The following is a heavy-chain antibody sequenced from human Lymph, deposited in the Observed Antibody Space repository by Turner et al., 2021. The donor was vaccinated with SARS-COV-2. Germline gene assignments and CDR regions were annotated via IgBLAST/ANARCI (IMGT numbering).Heavy chain of an antibody. CDR2: FDPQDGST. CDR1: GYTLTELS. J-gene: IGHJ6*02. CDR3: ATDRSSGWPHYYYYTMDV. Sequence: QVQRGQSGAEGKRPGASGKVSGKVSGYTLTELSMHWVRQAPGKGLEWMGGFDPQDGSTIYAQQFQRRVTMTEDTSTDTASMELSSLRSEETAVYYCATDRSSGWPHYYYYTMDVWGQGTTVTVSS. V-gene: IGHV1-24*01. D-gene: IGHD6-19*01.